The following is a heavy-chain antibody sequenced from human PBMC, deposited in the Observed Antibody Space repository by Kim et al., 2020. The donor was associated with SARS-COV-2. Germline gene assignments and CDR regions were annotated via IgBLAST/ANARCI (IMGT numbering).Heavy chain of an antibody. CDR3: ARGRITIFGVAQFYGMDV. CDR2: INHSGST. Sequence: SETLSLTCAVYGGSFSGYYWSWIRQPPGKGLEWIGEINHSGSTNYNPSLKSRVTISVDTSKNQFSLKLSSVTAADTAVYYCARGRITIFGVAQFYGMDVWGQGTTVTVSS. D-gene: IGHD3-3*01. CDR1: GGSFSGYY. V-gene: IGHV4-34*01. J-gene: IGHJ6*02.